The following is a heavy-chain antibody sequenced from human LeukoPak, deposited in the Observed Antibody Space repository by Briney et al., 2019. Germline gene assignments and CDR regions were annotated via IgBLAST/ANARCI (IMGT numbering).Heavy chain of an antibody. J-gene: IGHJ4*02. CDR1: GFTFSSEW. D-gene: IGHD1-26*01. V-gene: IGHV3-7*01. Sequence: GGSLRLSCAASGFTFSSEWMSWVRQAPGKGLEWVANIKQDGSEIYYVDFVKGRFTISRDNAKNSLYLQMKSLRAEDTAVYYCAKLGFVGASNYWGQGTLVTVSS. CDR2: IKQDGSEI. CDR3: AKLGFVGASNY.